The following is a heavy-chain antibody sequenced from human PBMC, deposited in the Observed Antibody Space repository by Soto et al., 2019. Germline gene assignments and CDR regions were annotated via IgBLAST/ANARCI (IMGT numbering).Heavy chain of an antibody. D-gene: IGHD6-13*01. J-gene: IGHJ4*02. Sequence: GGSLRLSCAASGFTFSSYAMSWVRKAPGKGLEWVSAISGSGGSTYYADSVKGRFTISRDNSKNTLYLQRNSLRAEDTAVYYCAKPLTGSFPYYFDYWGQGTLVTVSS. CDR1: GFTFSSYA. CDR3: AKPLTGSFPYYFDY. CDR2: ISGSGGST. V-gene: IGHV3-23*01.